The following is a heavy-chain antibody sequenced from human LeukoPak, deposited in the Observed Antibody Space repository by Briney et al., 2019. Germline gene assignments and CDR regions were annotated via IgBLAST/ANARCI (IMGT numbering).Heavy chain of an antibody. D-gene: IGHD3-10*01. CDR3: ARNMVRGYEDAFDI. CDR2: ISWNSGSI. Sequence: GGSLRLSCATSGFTFDDYAMHWVRQAPGKGLEWVSGISWNSGSIGYADSVKGRFTISRDNAKNSLYLQMNSLRAEDTAVYYCARNMVRGYEDAFDIWGQGTMVTVSS. V-gene: IGHV3-9*01. CDR1: GFTFDDYA. J-gene: IGHJ3*02.